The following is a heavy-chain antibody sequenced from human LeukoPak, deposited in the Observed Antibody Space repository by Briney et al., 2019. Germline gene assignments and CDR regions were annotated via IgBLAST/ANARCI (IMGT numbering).Heavy chain of an antibody. V-gene: IGHV4-59*12. CDR2: IYYSGST. Sequence: SETLSLTCTVSGGSISSYYWSWIRQPPGKGLEWIGYIYYSGSTNYNPSLKSRVTMSVDTSKNQFSLKLSSVTAADTAVYYCARDTYYYGSGGYFDYWGQGTLVTVSS. CDR1: GGSISSYY. D-gene: IGHD3-10*01. CDR3: ARDTYYYGSGGYFDY. J-gene: IGHJ4*02.